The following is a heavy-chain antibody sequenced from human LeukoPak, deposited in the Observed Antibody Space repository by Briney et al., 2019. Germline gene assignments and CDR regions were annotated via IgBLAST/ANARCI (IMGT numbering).Heavy chain of an antibody. V-gene: IGHV3-7*01. CDR2: IKQDGSEK. CDR1: GFTFSSYW. Sequence: GGSLRLSCAASGFTFSSYWMSWVRQAPGKGLEWVANIKQDGSEKYYVDSVKGRFTISRDNAKNSLYLQMNSLRAEDTAVYYCARGYCSSTSCYDIYMDVWGKGTTVTVSS. J-gene: IGHJ6*03. CDR3: ARGYCSSTSCYDIYMDV. D-gene: IGHD2-2*01.